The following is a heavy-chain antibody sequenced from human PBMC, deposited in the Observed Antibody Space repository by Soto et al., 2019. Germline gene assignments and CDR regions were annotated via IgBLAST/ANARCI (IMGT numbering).Heavy chain of an antibody. CDR3: TRYFDLFTRHLDY. CDR2: INPDGNTI. CDR1: GFTFSKYW. Sequence: PGGSLRLSCAASGFTFSKYWMHWVRQAPGEGLMWVSRINPDGNTIIYADAVKGRFTISRDNAKNTLYLQMDSLRADDTAVYYCTRYFDLFTRHLDYWGPGTLVTVSS. D-gene: IGHD3-3*01. J-gene: IGHJ4*02. V-gene: IGHV3-74*01.